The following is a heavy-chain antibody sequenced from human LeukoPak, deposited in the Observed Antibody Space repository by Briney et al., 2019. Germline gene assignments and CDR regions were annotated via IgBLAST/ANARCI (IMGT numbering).Heavy chain of an antibody. D-gene: IGHD6-19*01. V-gene: IGHV1-8*01. J-gene: IGHJ4*02. Sequence: ASVKVSCKASGYTFTSYDINWVRQATGQGLEWMGWMNPNSGNTGYAQKFQGRVTMTRDTSTSTVYMELTSLRSEDTAVFYCARDRAVAGFRFDYWGQGTLVTVSS. CDR3: ARDRAVAGFRFDY. CDR2: MNPNSGNT. CDR1: GYTFTSYD.